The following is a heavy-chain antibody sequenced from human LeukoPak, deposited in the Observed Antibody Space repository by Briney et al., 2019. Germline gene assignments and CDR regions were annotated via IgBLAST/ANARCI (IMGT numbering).Heavy chain of an antibody. CDR1: GGSISSSSYY. V-gene: IGHV4-39*07. CDR3: ARDRAWSSGSYYTGLDY. Sequence: SETLSLTCTVSGGSISSSSYYWGWIRQPPGKGLEWIGSIYYLGSTYYNSSLKSRVTISVDTSKNQFSLKLSSVTAADTAVYYCARDRAWSSGSYYTGLDYWGQGTLVTVSS. D-gene: IGHD3-10*01. J-gene: IGHJ4*02. CDR2: IYYLGST.